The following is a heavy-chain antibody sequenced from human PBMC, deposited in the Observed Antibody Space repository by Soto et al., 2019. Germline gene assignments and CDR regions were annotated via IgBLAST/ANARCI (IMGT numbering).Heavy chain of an antibody. CDR2: ISYDGSNK. V-gene: IGHV3-30-3*01. CDR1: GFTFSSYA. Sequence: QVQLVESGGGVVQPGRSLRLSCAASGFTFSSYAMHWVRQAPGKGPEWVAVISYDGSNKYYADSVKGRFTISRDNSKNTLYLQMNSLRAEDTAVYYCARDRKWEIAVAGTFDYWGQGTLVTVSS. CDR3: ARDRKWEIAVAGTFDY. D-gene: IGHD6-19*01. J-gene: IGHJ4*02.